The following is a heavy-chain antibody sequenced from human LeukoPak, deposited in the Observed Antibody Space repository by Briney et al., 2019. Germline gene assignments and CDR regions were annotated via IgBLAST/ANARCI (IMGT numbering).Heavy chain of an antibody. Sequence: GGSLRLSCAASGFTFTNYWMSWVRQAPGKGLELVANIKQDRSEKYYVDSVKGRFTISRDNAKNSLYLQMNSLGAEDTALYYCARVASNYDFDYWGQGTLVTVSS. CDR2: IKQDRSEK. J-gene: IGHJ4*02. D-gene: IGHD4-11*01. CDR1: GFTFTNYW. CDR3: ARVASNYDFDY. V-gene: IGHV3-7*03.